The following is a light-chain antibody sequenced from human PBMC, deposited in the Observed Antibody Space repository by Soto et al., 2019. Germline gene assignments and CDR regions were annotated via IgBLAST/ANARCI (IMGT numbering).Light chain of an antibody. CDR1: QSISSW. CDR2: DAS. V-gene: IGKV1-5*01. Sequence: DIQMTQSPSTLSASVGDRVTITCRASQSISSWLAWYQQKPGKAPKLLIYDASSLESGVPSRFSGSGSGTEFTLTISSLQPDDFATYYCQQYGSSPRTFGQGTKVEVK. CDR3: QQYGSSPRT. J-gene: IGKJ1*01.